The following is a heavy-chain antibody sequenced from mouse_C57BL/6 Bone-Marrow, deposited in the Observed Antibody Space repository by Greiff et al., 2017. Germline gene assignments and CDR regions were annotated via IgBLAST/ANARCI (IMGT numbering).Heavy chain of an antibody. D-gene: IGHD2-10*02. CDR1: GYAFSSSW. CDR3: ASLLAGDY. V-gene: IGHV1-82*01. Sequence: VQLQQSGPELVKPGASVKISCKASGYAFSSSWMNWVKQRPGKGLEWIGRIYPGDGDTNYNGKFKGKATLTADKSSSTAYMQLSSLTSEDSAVYFCASLLAGDYWGQGTTLTVSS. J-gene: IGHJ2*01. CDR2: IYPGDGDT.